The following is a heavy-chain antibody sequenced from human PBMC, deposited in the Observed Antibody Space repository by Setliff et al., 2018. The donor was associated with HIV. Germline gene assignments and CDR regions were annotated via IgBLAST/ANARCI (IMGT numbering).Heavy chain of an antibody. D-gene: IGHD3-3*01. CDR1: GGSINSYY. CDR2: IYTSGST. J-gene: IGHJ3*02. CDR3: ARHSDFLSEDAFDI. V-gene: IGHV4-4*09. Sequence: SETLSLTCSVSGGSINSYYWSWIRQPPGKGLEWIGYIYTSGSTKYNPFLRSRVTISVDPSKNQFSLRLSSVTAADTALYYCARHSDFLSEDAFDIWGQRTIVTVS.